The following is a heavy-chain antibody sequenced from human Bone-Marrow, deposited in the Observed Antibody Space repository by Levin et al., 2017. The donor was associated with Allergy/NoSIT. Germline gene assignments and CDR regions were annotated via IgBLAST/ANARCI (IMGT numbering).Heavy chain of an antibody. CDR1: GFTFSDHY. Sequence: PAGGSLRLSCVASGFTFSDHYMDWVRQAPGKGLEWVGRTHQQPYTTQYAASVEGRFTISRDASESSLYLQMNSLKTEDTAVYYCAKDLGKSEVRGIDLLGLGTMVTFS. V-gene: IGHV3-72*01. CDR3: AKDLGKSEVRGIDL. D-gene: IGHD3-10*01. J-gene: IGHJ3*01. CDR2: THQQPYTT.